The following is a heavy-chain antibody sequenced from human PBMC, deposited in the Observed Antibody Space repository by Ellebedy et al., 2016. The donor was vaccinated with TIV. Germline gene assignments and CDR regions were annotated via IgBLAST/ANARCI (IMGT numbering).Heavy chain of an antibody. V-gene: IGHV3-48*02. D-gene: IGHD6-19*01. CDR2: ISRSSSTK. J-gene: IGHJ4*02. CDR3: ARDMAVVRGGFGDY. Sequence: PGGSLRLSCAASGFTFSSYNMNWVRQAPGKGLEWVSSISRSSSTKYYADSVKGRFTISRDNAKNLLYLQMNSLRDEDTALYYCARDMAVVRGGFGDYWGQGTLVTVSS. CDR1: GFTFSSYN.